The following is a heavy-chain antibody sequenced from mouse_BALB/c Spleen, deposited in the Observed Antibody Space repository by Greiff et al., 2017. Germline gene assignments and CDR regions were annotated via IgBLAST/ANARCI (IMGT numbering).Heavy chain of an antibody. CDR1: GFTFSSYT. CDR2: ISNGGGST. D-gene: IGHD2-10*02. V-gene: IGHV5-12-2*01. Sequence: EVQLVESGGGLVQPGGSRKLSCAASGFTFSSYTMSWVRQTPEKRLEWVAYISNGGGSTYYPDTVKGRFTISRDNAKNTLYLQMSSLKSEDTAMYYCAKYGNYVGAMDYWGQGTSVTVSS. J-gene: IGHJ4*01. CDR3: AKYGNYVGAMDY.